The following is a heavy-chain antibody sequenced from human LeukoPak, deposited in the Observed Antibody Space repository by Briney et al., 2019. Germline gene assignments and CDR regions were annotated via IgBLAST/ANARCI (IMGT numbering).Heavy chain of an antibody. CDR2: MNPNSGNT. Sequence: GASVKVSCKASGYTFTSYDINWVRQATGQGLEWMGWMNPNSGNTGYAQKFQGRVTMTRNTSISTAYMELSSLRSEDTAVYYCAISPSVPAASFDPWGQGTLVTVSS. D-gene: IGHD2-2*01. CDR1: GYTFTSYD. J-gene: IGHJ5*02. V-gene: IGHV1-8*01. CDR3: AISPSVPAASFDP.